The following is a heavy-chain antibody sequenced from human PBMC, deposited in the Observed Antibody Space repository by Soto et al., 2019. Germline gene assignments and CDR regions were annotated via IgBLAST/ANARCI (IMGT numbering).Heavy chain of an antibody. CDR3: ASSGGGYSSSWGWFDP. Sequence: SETLSLTCTVSGGSISSYYWSWIRQPPGKGLEWIGYIYYSGSTNYNPSLKSRVTISVDTSKNQFSLKLSSVTAADTAVYYCASSGGGYSSSWGWFDPWGQGTLVTVSS. CDR2: IYYSGST. J-gene: IGHJ5*02. V-gene: IGHV4-59*01. D-gene: IGHD6-13*01. CDR1: GGSISSYY.